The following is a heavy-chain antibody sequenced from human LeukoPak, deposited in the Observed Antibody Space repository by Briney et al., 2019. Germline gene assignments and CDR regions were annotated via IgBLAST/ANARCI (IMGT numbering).Heavy chain of an antibody. CDR3: TTEANYYDSSGYRYFDY. D-gene: IGHD3-22*01. CDR1: GFTFSNAW. J-gene: IGHJ4*02. V-gene: IGHV3-15*01. CDR2: IKSKTDGGTT. Sequence: PGGSLRLSCAASGFTFSNAWMSWVRQAPGKELEWVGRIKSKTDGGTTDYAAPVKGRFTISRDDSKNTLYLQMNSLKTEDTAVYYCTTEANYYDSSGYRYFDYWGQGTLVTVSS.